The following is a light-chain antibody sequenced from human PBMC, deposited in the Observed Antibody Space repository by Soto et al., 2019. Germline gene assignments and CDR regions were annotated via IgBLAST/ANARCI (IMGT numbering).Light chain of an antibody. CDR2: EVT. CDR1: SSDVGGYNY. V-gene: IGLV2-14*01. Sequence: QSALTQPASVSGSPGQSITISCTGTSSDVGGYNYVSWYQQYPGKAPKLMIYEVTNRPSGVSNRFSGSKSGNTASLTISGLQAEDEADYYCSSYTSSGTPYVFGTGTKLTVL. J-gene: IGLJ1*01. CDR3: SSYTSSGTPYV.